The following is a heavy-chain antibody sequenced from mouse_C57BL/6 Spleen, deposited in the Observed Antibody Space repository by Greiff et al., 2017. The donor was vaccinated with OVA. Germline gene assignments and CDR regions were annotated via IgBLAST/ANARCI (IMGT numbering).Heavy chain of an antibody. V-gene: IGHV1-80*01. CDR2: IYPGDGDT. CDR3: TREHDGYYFAY. Sequence: VKLMESGAELVKPGASVKISCKASGYAFSSYWMNWVKQRPGKGLEWIGQIYPGDGDTNYNGKFKGKATLTADKSSSTAYMQISSLTSEDSAVYFCTREHDGYYFAYWGQGTLVTVSA. CDR1: GYAFSSYW. D-gene: IGHD2-3*01. J-gene: IGHJ3*01.